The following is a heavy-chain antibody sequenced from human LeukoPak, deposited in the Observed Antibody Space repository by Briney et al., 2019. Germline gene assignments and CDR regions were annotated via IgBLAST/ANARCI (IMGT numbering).Heavy chain of an antibody. CDR3: ARGSGGLQMSYKDYYCMDV. D-gene: IGHD4-11*01. Sequence: GRSLRLSCAASGFTFSSYAMHWVRQAPGKGLEWVAVISYDGSNKYYADSVKGRFTISRDNSKNTLYLQMNSLRAEDTAVYYCARGSGGLQMSYKDYYCMDVWGKGTTVTVSS. CDR1: GFTFSSYA. J-gene: IGHJ6*03. V-gene: IGHV3-30*04. CDR2: ISYDGSNK.